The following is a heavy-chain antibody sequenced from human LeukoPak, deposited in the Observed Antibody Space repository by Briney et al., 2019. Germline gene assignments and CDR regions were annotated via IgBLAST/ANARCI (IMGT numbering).Heavy chain of an antibody. CDR3: AKSVVVITFRFDD. CDR1: GFTFSSYA. V-gene: IGHV3-23*01. D-gene: IGHD2-15*01. J-gene: IGHJ4*02. Sequence: GGSLRLSCAASGFTFSSYAMSWVRQAPVKGLEWVSAISNNGGYTYYADSVKGRFTISRDNSKNMVYLQMNNLRADDTAVYYCAKSVVVITFRFDDWGQGALVTVSS. CDR2: ISNNGGYT.